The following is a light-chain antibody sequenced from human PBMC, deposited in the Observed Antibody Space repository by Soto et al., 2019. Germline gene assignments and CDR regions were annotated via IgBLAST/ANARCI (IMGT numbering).Light chain of an antibody. Sequence: QSALTQPASVSGSPGQSITISCTGTSSDVGSYNLVSWYQQHPGKAPKVMICEVWKRPSGVSNRFSGSKSGNTASLTISGLQAEDEADYYCCSYAGSSTYVVFGGGTKLTVL. J-gene: IGLJ2*01. CDR1: SSDVGSYNL. CDR2: EVW. V-gene: IGLV2-23*02. CDR3: CSYAGSSTYVV.